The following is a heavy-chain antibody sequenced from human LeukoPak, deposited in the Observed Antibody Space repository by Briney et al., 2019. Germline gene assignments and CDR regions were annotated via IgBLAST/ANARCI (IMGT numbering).Heavy chain of an antibody. CDR1: GFTISFYW. D-gene: IGHD3-10*01. J-gene: IGHJ4*02. Sequence: PGGSLRLSCAASGFTISFYWMSWVRQAPGKGLEWAANINQVASEKNYVDSVKGRFTISRDNAKNSLYLQMNSVRAEDTAMYYCVRDGGYYGPDSWGQGALVSVSS. CDR3: VRDGGYYGPDS. V-gene: IGHV3-7*04. CDR2: INQVASEK.